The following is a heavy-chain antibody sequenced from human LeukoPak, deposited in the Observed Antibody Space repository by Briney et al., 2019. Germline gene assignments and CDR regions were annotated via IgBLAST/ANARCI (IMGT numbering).Heavy chain of an antibody. D-gene: IGHD5-18*01. J-gene: IGHJ4*02. CDR3: ARRGEYSYGGGRGLFDY. Sequence: SETLSLTCTVSGGSISSYYWSWIRQPPGKGLEWIGYIYYSGSTNYNPSLRSRVTISVDTSKNQFSLKLSSVTAADTAVYYCARRGEYSYGGGRGLFDYWGQGTLVTVSS. CDR2: IYYSGST. V-gene: IGHV4-59*01. CDR1: GGSISSYY.